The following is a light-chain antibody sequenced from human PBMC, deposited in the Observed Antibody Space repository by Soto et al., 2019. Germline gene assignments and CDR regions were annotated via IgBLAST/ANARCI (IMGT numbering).Light chain of an antibody. CDR1: TSDVGGFDS. V-gene: IGLV2-14*01. Sequence: QSDLTQPASVSGSPGQSITISCTATTSDVGGFDSVSWYQQHPGTAPRVIIYEVSNRPSGVSYRFSGSKSANTASLTISGLQADDEADYYCSSYTTSNTWLFGGGTKLTVL. CDR3: SSYTTSNTWL. CDR2: EVS. J-gene: IGLJ3*02.